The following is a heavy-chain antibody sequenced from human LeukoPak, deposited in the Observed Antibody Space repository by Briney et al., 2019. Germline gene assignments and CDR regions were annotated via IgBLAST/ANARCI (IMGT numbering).Heavy chain of an antibody. CDR1: GGSTSSSSYF. D-gene: IGHD1-14*01. CDR3: ARVGTSPDAFDI. J-gene: IGHJ3*02. Sequence: PSETLSLLCTVSGGSTSSSSYFWGWIRQPPGKGLEWIGSIYYSGSTYYNTSLKSRVTISVDTSKNQFSLKLSSVTAADTAVYYCARVGTSPDAFDIWGQGTMVTVSS. CDR2: IYYSGST. V-gene: IGHV4-39*07.